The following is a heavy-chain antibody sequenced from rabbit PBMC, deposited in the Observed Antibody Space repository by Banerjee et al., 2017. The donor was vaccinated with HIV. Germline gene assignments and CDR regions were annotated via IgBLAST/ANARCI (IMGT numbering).Heavy chain of an antibody. V-gene: IGHV1S40*01. D-gene: IGHD8-1*01. CDR1: GFTLSSSYW. Sequence: QSLEESGGDLVKPGASLTLTCTASGFTLSSSYWICWVRQAPGKGLEWIGCIYAGSSGSTYYASWAKGRFTISKTSSTTVTLQMTSLTAADTATYFCARDYDGSSYDDYGMDLWGPGTLVTVS. CDR3: ARDYDGSSYDDYGMDL. J-gene: IGHJ6*01. CDR2: IYAGSSGST.